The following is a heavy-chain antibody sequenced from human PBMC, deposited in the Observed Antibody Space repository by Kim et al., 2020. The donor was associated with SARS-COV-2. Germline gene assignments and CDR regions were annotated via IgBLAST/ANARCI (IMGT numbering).Heavy chain of an antibody. J-gene: IGHJ4*02. V-gene: IGHV3-23*01. CDR1: GFTFSSYA. CDR2: ISGSGGST. CDR3: AKDHPIAAAGSPRLALVFDY. Sequence: GGSLRLSCAASGFTFSSYAMSWVRQAPGKGLEWVSAISGSGGSTYYADSVKGRFTISRDNSKNTLYLQMNSLRAEDTAVYYCAKDHPIAAAGSPRLALVFDYWGQGTLVTVSS. D-gene: IGHD6-13*01.